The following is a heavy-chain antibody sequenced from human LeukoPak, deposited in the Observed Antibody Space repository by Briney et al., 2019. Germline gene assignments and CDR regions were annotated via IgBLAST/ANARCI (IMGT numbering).Heavy chain of an antibody. J-gene: IGHJ4*02. CDR2: IYYSGST. CDR3: ARHPVAGTRYFDY. V-gene: IGHV4-39*01. CDR1: GGSISSSRYY. D-gene: IGHD6-19*01. Sequence: SETLSLTCTVSGGSISSSRYYWGWIRQPPGKGLEWIGSIYYSGSTYYNPSLKSRVTISVDTSKNQFSLKLSSVTAADTAVYFCARHPVAGTRYFDYWGQGTLVTVSS.